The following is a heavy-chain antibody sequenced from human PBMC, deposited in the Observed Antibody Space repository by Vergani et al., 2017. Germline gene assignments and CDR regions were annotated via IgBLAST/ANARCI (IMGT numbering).Heavy chain of an antibody. CDR3: ARVRRSSMAALLIGWFDA. J-gene: IGHJ5*02. D-gene: IGHD6-6*01. CDR1: GGTFSSYA. Sequence: QVQLVQSGAEVKKPGSSVKVSCKASGGTFSSYALSWVRQAPGQGLEWIGGIIPIFGTANYAQKFQGRVTITADKSTSTAYMELSSLRSEDTTVYYCARVRRSSMAALLIGWFDAWGEGTLVTVSS. V-gene: IGHV1-69*06. CDR2: IIPIFGTA.